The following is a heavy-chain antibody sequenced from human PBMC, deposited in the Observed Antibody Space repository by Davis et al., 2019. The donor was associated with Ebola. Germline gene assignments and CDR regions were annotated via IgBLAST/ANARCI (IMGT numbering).Heavy chain of an antibody. D-gene: IGHD3-16*01. V-gene: IGHV3-21*01. CDR3: AKSRAGGIDY. CDR2: ISSSSSYI. Sequence: PGGSLRLSCAASGFTFSSYSMNWVRQAPGKGLEWVSSISSSSSYIYYADSVKGRFTISRDNAKNSLYLQMNSLRAEDTAVYYCAKSRAGGIDYWGQGTLVTVSS. CDR1: GFTFSSYS. J-gene: IGHJ4*02.